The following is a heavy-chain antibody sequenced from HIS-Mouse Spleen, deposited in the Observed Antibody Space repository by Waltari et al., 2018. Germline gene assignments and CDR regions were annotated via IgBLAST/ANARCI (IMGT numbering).Heavy chain of an antibody. CDR2: ISYDGSNK. CDR3: AKASSGWLDY. Sequence: QVQLVESGGGVVQPGRSLRLSCAASGFTFSSYGMHWVRQAPGKGLEWVAVISYDGSNKYYEDSMKGRFTISRDNSKNTLYLQMNSLRAEDTAVYYCAKASSGWLDYWGQGTLVTVSS. CDR1: GFTFSSYG. D-gene: IGHD6-19*01. V-gene: IGHV3-30*18. J-gene: IGHJ4*02.